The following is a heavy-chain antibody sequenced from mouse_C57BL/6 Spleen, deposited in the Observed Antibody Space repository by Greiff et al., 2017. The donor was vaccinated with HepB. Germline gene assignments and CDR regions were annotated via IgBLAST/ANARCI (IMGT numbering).Heavy chain of an antibody. V-gene: IGHV1-15*01. D-gene: IGHD2-1*01. J-gene: IGHJ2*01. CDR2: IDPETGGT. CDR3: TRWELLFDY. CDR1: GYTFTDYE. Sequence: VQLQQSGAELVRPGASVTLSCKASGYTFTDYEMHWVKQTPVHGLEWIGAIDPETGGTAYNQKFKGKAILTADKSSSTAYMELRSLTSEDSAVYYCTRWELLFDYWGQGTTLTVSS.